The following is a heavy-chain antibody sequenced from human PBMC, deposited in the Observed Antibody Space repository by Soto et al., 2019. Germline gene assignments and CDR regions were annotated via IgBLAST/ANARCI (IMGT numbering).Heavy chain of an antibody. CDR2: INPNTGGT. V-gene: IGHV1-2*04. Sequence: ASVKVSCKASGYTFTDYYLHWVRQAPGQGLEWMGWINPNTGGTNFAQKFQGSVTMTTDTSISTAYMELSGLRSDDTAVYFCARDLPTGFCTNGVCYTGAFDIWGQGTMVTVSS. J-gene: IGHJ3*02. CDR1: GYTFTDYY. D-gene: IGHD2-8*01. CDR3: ARDLPTGFCTNGVCYTGAFDI.